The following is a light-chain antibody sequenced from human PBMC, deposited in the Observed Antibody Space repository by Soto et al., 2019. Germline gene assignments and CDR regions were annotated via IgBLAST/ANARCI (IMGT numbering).Light chain of an antibody. J-gene: IGLJ2*01. CDR3: QSYDSSLRFVV. V-gene: IGLV1-40*01. CDR2: SNS. CDR1: SSNIGAGYD. Sequence: QSVLTQPPSVSGAPGQRVTISCTGSSSNIGAGYDVHWYQQLPGTAPKLIIYSNSNRPAGVPDRFSGSKSGTSASLAITGLQAEDEADYYCQSYDSSLRFVVFGGGTKLTVL.